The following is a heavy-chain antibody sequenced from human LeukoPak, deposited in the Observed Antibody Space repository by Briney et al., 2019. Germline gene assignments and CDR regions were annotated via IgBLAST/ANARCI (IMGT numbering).Heavy chain of an antibody. CDR1: GFTFRSYA. D-gene: IGHD1-26*01. J-gene: IGHJ4*02. V-gene: IGHV3-53*01. CDR3: ARESPYDSGGSEDDY. CDR2: TYSDGST. Sequence: GGSLRLSCAASGFTFRSYAMSWVRQAPGKGLEWVSVTYSDGSTYYADSVRGRFIISRDSSKNTLYLQMNSLRAEDTAVYYCARESPYDSGGSEDDYWGQGTLVTVSS.